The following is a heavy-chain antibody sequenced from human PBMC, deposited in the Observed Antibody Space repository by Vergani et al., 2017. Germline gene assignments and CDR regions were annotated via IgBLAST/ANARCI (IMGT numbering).Heavy chain of an antibody. CDR3: AKDWGATTAGLAY. CDR2: ISGPGLST. Sequence: EVQLVESGGVVVQPGGSLRLSCAASGFTFDDYTMHWVRQGPGKGLEWVSSISGPGLSTYYADSVKGRFSISKDNSKNTVFLQMHSLRAEDTAIYYCAKDWGATTAGLAYWGQGTRVTVSS. V-gene: IGHV3-43*01. D-gene: IGHD6-13*01. J-gene: IGHJ4*02. CDR1: GFTFDDYT.